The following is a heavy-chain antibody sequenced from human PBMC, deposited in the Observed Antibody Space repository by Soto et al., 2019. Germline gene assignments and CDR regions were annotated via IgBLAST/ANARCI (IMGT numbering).Heavy chain of an antibody. J-gene: IGHJ6*02. CDR3: ATQFHHCGGDCYRGPYFGMDV. D-gene: IGHD2-21*02. CDR2: INPYTGGT. Sequence: QVQLVQSGSEVKEPGASVKVSCKASGYTFTGYYVLWVRQAPGQGPECMGWINPYTGGTNYAQKFQGRVTMTRDTSISTAYMELSKLISDDTAVYYCATQFHHCGGDCYRGPYFGMDVWGQGTTVTFSS. V-gene: IGHV1-2*02. CDR1: GYTFTGYY.